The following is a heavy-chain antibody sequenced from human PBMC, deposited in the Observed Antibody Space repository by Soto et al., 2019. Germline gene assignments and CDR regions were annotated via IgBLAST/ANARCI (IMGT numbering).Heavy chain of an antibody. J-gene: IGHJ3*02. CDR1: GGSLSSYD. V-gene: IGHV4-4*07. CDR3: ARDDLNGRDSPGDAFDI. Sequence: XTLSLPCTVSGGSLSSYDWGWIRQPAGKGLEWIGRIYTSGSTNYNPSLKSRVTMSVDTSKNQFYLKLSSVTDADTPVYYSARDDLNGRDSPGDAFDIWGQGTMGTVSS. D-gene: IGHD3-22*01. CDR2: IYTSGST.